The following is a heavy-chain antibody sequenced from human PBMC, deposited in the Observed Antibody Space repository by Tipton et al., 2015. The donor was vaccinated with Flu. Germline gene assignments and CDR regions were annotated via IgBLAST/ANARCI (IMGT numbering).Heavy chain of an antibody. CDR1: GGSISSYY. CDR2: IYYSGST. D-gene: IGHD3-9*01. J-gene: IGHJ3*02. Sequence: TLSLTCTVSGGSISSYYWGWIRQPPGKGLEWIGSIYYSGSTYYNPSLKSRVTISVDTSKNQFSLKLSSVTAADTAVYYCARDGAAILRYFDWLLGADAFDIWGQGTMVTVSS. CDR3: ARDGAAILRYFDWLLGADAFDI. V-gene: IGHV4-39*07.